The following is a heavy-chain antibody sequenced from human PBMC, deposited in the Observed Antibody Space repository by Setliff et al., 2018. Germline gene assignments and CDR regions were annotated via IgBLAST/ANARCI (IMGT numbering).Heavy chain of an antibody. Sequence: ASETLSLTCTVSGGSISSNYWGWVRQPPGKGLEWIGYIYTSGSTNYNPSLKSRGTISVDTSRNQFSLKLSSVTAADTAVYCCVRVEAGYCSSTSCYVVGAFDIWGQGTMVTVSS. V-gene: IGHV4-4*08. CDR1: GGSISSNY. CDR2: IYTSGST. CDR3: VRVEAGYCSSTSCYVVGAFDI. D-gene: IGHD2-2*03. J-gene: IGHJ3*02.